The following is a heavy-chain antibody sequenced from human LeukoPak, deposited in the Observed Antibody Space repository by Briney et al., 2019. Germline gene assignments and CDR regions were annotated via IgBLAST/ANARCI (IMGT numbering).Heavy chain of an antibody. CDR1: GGSISSYY. V-gene: IGHV4-59*01. CDR2: IYYSGST. Sequence: PSDTLSLTCTVSGGSISSYYWSWIRQPPGKGLEWIGYIYYSGSTNYNPSLKSRVTISVDTSKNQFSLKLSSVTAADTAVYYCARTYCSGGSCYSVWFDPWGQGTLVTVSS. J-gene: IGHJ5*02. D-gene: IGHD2-15*01. CDR3: ARTYCSGGSCYSVWFDP.